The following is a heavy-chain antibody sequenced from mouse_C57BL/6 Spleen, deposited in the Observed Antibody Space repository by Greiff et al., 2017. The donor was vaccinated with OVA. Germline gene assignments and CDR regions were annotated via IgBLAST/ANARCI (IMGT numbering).Heavy chain of an antibody. CDR1: GYAFSSSW. CDR2: IYPGDGDT. J-gene: IGHJ2*01. Sequence: VQLQQSGPELVKPGASVKISCKASGYAFSSSWMNWVKQRPGKGLEWIGRIYPGDGDTNYNGKFKGKATLTADKSSSTAYMQLSSLTSEDSAVYFCARLAGNYLYYFDYWGQGTTLTVSS. D-gene: IGHD2-1*01. V-gene: IGHV1-82*01. CDR3: ARLAGNYLYYFDY.